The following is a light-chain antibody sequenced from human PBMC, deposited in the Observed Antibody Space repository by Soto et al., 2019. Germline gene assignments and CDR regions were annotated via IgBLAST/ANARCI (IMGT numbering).Light chain of an antibody. V-gene: IGLV2-14*01. CDR2: EVS. CDR1: ISDVGGYKY. J-gene: IGLJ1*01. Sequence: QSVLAQPSSLSGSPGQSITISCTGTISDVGGYKYVSWYQQHPGKSPRLMVYEVSNRPSGVSHRFSGSKSGNTASLTISGLQAEDEADYYCSSYTSSSPIYVFGTGTKVTVL. CDR3: SSYTSSSPIYV.